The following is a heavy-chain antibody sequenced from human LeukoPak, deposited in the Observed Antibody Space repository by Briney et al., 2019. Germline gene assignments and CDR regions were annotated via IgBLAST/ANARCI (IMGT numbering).Heavy chain of an antibody. CDR2: IYYSGST. D-gene: IGHD3-22*01. Sequence: SETLSLTCTGSGGSISSYYWSGIRQPPGKGLEWIGYIYYSGSTRYNPSPKSRATISVDTSRYQFSLKLSSVTAADTAVYFCARGPYYYDSSAYPGRFDPWGQGTLVTVSS. V-gene: IGHV4-59*12. CDR3: ARGPYYYDSSAYPGRFDP. CDR1: GGSISSYY. J-gene: IGHJ5*02.